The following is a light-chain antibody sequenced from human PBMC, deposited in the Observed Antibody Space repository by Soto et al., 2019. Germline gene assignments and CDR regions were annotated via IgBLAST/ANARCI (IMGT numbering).Light chain of an antibody. V-gene: IGKV3-15*01. CDR3: QQYNDWPWT. CDR1: QSVSSN. CDR2: GAS. Sequence: EIVMTQSPATLSLSPGERATLSCRASQSVSSNLAWYQQKPGQAPRLLIYGASTRATGIPARFSGSGSGTEFTLTISSLEPEDFAVYYCQQYNDWPWTFGQGTKVDIK. J-gene: IGKJ1*01.